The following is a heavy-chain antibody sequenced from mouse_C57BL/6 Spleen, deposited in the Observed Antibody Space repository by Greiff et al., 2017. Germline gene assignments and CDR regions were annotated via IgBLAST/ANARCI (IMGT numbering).Heavy chain of an antibody. D-gene: IGHD2-3*01. Sequence: EVQLQQSGAELVRPGASVKLSCTASGFNIKDDYMHWVKQRPEQGLEWIGWIDPENGDTEYASKFQGKATITADTSSNTAYLQLSSLTSEDTAVYYCILYDGRFDYWGQGTTLTVSS. J-gene: IGHJ2*01. V-gene: IGHV14-4*01. CDR3: ILYDGRFDY. CDR2: IDPENGDT. CDR1: GFNIKDDY.